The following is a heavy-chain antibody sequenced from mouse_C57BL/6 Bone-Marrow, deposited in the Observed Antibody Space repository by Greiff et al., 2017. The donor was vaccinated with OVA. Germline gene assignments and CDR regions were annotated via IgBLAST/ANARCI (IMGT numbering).Heavy chain of an antibody. CDR2: ISYDGSN. CDR1: GYSITSGYY. J-gene: IGHJ2*01. Sequence: ESGPGLVKPSQSLSLTCSVTGYSITSGYYWNWIRQFPGNKLEWMGYISYDGSNNYNPSLKNRISITRDTSKNQFFLKLNSVTTEDTATYYCARDGDGPYYWGQGTTLTVSS. D-gene: IGHD2-3*01. CDR3: ARDGDGPYY. V-gene: IGHV3-6*01.